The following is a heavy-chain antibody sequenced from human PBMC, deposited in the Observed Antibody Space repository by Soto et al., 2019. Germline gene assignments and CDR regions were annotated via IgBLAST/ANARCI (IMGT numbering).Heavy chain of an antibody. J-gene: IGHJ6*04. Sequence: PSETLSLTCTVSGGSISSYYWSWIRQPPGKGLEWIGYIYYSGSTNYNPSLKSRVTISVDTSKNQFSLKLSSVTAADTAVYYCARGGGVVTAAKYYYYYYGMEVWGKGTTGTVSA. CDR1: GGSISSYY. D-gene: IGHD2-2*01. CDR2: IYYSGST. CDR3: ARGGGVVTAAKYYYYYYGMEV. V-gene: IGHV4-59*01.